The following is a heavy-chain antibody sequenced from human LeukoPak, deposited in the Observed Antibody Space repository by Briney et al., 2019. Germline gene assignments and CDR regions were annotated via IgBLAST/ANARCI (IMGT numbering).Heavy chain of an antibody. V-gene: IGHV4-39*07. CDR3: ARDSVVLWFGELYWDWFDP. CDR1: GGSISSSSYY. CDR2: IYYSGST. D-gene: IGHD3-10*01. Sequence: SETLSLTCTVSGGSISSSSYYWGWIRQPPGKGLEWIGSIYYSGSTYYNPSLKSRVTISVDTSKNQFSLKLSSVTAADTAVYYCARDSVVLWFGELYWDWFDPWGQGTLVTVSS. J-gene: IGHJ5*02.